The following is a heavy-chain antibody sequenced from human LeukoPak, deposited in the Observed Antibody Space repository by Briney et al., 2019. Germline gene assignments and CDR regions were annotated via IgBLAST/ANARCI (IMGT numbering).Heavy chain of an antibody. CDR3: AKAPANYVDTAMGTFDY. D-gene: IGHD5-18*01. Sequence: KSGGSLRLSCAASGFTFSSYAMNWVRQAPGKGLELVSAISSTCISTYYADSVKGRFTISRDNSKNTLYLQMNSLRAEDTAVYYCAKAPANYVDTAMGTFDYWGQGTLVTVSS. J-gene: IGHJ4*02. CDR1: GFTFSSYA. CDR2: ISSTCIST. V-gene: IGHV3-23*01.